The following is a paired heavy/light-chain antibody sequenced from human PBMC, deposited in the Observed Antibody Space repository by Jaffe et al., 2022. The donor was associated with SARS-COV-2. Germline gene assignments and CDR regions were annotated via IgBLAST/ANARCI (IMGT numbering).Heavy chain of an antibody. CDR2: IYYSGSS. CDR3: VRLAYTDWSHWYFDL. Sequence: QLQLQEAGPGLVKPSETLPLTCVVSGGSISSSDYYWGWVRQPPGKGLEWIASIYYSGSSYYSPSLKSRVTISADTSKNRFSLNLRSVTAEDTAVYYCVRLAYTDWSHWYFDLWGRGTLVTVSS. J-gene: IGHJ2*01. D-gene: IGHD3-9*01. CDR1: GGSISSSDYY. V-gene: IGHV4-39*01.
Light chain of an antibody. Sequence: EIVMTQSPDTLSVSPGERATLSCRASQSVSSNLAWYQQRPGQAPRLLIYGASTRATGIPARFRGSGSGTEFTLTISSLQSEDLAIYYCQQYNNWPPRYTFGQGTKLEIK. CDR3: QQYNNWPPRYT. CDR1: QSVSSN. J-gene: IGKJ2*01. CDR2: GAS. V-gene: IGKV3-15*01.